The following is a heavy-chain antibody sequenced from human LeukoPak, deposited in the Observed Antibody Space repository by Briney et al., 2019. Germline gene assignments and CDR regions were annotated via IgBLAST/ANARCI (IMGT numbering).Heavy chain of an antibody. Sequence: GGSLRLSCAASGFALSDYGMHWVRQAPGKGLEWVAFVRNDGSNEYCVGSVKGRFTISRDKSKNTLYLQMNSLRAEDTAVYSCAKESDSGYHSEGPKNWGMGTLVTVSS. CDR2: VRNDGSNE. J-gene: IGHJ4*02. D-gene: IGHD5-12*01. CDR1: GFALSDYG. CDR3: AKESDSGYHSEGPKN. V-gene: IGHV3-30*02.